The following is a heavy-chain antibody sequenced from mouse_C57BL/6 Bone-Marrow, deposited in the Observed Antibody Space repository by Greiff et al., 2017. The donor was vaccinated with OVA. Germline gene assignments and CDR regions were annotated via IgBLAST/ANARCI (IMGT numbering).Heavy chain of an antibody. V-gene: IGHV5-9-1*02. Sequence: DVQLVESGEGLVKPGGSLKLSCAASGFTFSSYAMSWVRQTPEKRLEWVAYISSGGDYIYYADTVKGRFTISRDNARNTLYLQMSSLKSEDTAMYYCTREGGYFPWFAYWGQGTLVTVSA. CDR1: GFTFSSYA. CDR3: TREGGYFPWFAY. J-gene: IGHJ3*01. D-gene: IGHD2-3*01. CDR2: ISSGGDYI.